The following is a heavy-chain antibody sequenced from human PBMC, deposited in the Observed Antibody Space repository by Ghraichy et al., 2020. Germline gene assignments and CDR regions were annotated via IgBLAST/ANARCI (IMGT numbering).Heavy chain of an antibody. J-gene: IGHJ4*02. CDR3: ATRWQTSTPAFDY. CDR2: IKPDGSES. D-gene: IGHD5-24*01. CDR1: GFTFSYYW. V-gene: IGHV3-7*01. Sequence: GGSLRLSCAASGFTFSYYWMTLYRQAPGKGMELLAIIKPDGSESFYVDSLRGRFTISRDNAENSLHLQMSGLRAEDTAVYYCATRWQTSTPAFDYWGQGILVTVSP.